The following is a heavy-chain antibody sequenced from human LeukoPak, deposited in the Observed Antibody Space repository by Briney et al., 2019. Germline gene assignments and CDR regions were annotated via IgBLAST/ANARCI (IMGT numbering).Heavy chain of an antibody. D-gene: IGHD2-2*01. CDR2: INPNSGGT. CDR3: ARELGYQLPRDAFDI. V-gene: IGHV1-2*02. CDR1: GYTFTGYY. Sequence: APVKGSCKASGYTFTGYYMHWVRQAPGQRLGWMGWINPNSGGTNYAQKFQGRVTMTRDTSISTAYMELSRLRSDDTAVYYCARELGYQLPRDAFDIWGQGTMVTVSS. J-gene: IGHJ3*02.